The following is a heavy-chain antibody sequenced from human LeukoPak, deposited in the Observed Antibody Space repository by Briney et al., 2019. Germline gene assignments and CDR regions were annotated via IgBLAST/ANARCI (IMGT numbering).Heavy chain of an antibody. CDR3: ARESPVAGRGLFDY. CDR2: IKQDGSEK. CDR1: GFTFSSYW. D-gene: IGHD6-19*01. Sequence: GGSLILSCAASGFTFSSYWMSWVRPAPGKGREGVANIKQDGSEKYYVDSVKGRFTISRDNAKNSLYLQMNSLRAEDTAVYYCARESPVAGRGLFDYWGQGTLVTVSS. J-gene: IGHJ4*02. V-gene: IGHV3-7*01.